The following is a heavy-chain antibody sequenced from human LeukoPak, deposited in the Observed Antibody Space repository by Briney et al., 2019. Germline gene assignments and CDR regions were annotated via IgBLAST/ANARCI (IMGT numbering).Heavy chain of an antibody. D-gene: IGHD3-10*01. V-gene: IGHV4-59*12. J-gene: IGHJ5*02. CDR1: GGSISSYY. CDR3: ARDMGWFDP. Sequence: SETLSLTCTVSGGSISSYYWSWIRQPPGKGLEWIGYIYYSGSTNYNPSLKSRVTISVDTSKNQFSLKLSSVTAADTAVYYCARDMGWFDPWGQGTLVTVSS. CDR2: IYYSGST.